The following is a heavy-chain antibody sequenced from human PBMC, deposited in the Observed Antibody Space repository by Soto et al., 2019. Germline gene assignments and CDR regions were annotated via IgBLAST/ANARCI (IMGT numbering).Heavy chain of an antibody. D-gene: IGHD3-22*01. J-gene: IGHJ3*01. CDR2: IGIGSSTK. CDR1: GFTFRNYG. V-gene: IGHV3-48*01. Sequence: SLRLSCAASGFTFRNYGMNWVRQAPGKGLEWVSYIGIGSSTKYYADSVKGRFTISRDDVKNSLYLQMNSLRAEDTAVYYCARDQLYYNDISGRPLNAFDVWGQGTMVTVSS. CDR3: ARDQLYYNDISGRPLNAFDV.